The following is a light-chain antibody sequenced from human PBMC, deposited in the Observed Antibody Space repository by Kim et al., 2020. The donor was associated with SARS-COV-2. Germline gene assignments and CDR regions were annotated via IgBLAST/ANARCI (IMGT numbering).Light chain of an antibody. CDR1: QSVSSN. CDR2: GAS. CDR3: QQYNNWPQT. J-gene: IGKJ1*01. Sequence: GSPGERATLSCRASQSVSSNLAWYQQNPGQAPRLFIYGASTRATGIPARFSGSGSGTEFTLTISSLQSEDFAVYFCQQYNNWPQTFGQGTKVDIK. V-gene: IGKV3-15*01.